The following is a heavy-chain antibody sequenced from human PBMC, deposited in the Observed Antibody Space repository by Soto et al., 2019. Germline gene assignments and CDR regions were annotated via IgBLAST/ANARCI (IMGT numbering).Heavy chain of an antibody. V-gene: IGHV4-59*01. D-gene: IGHD2-15*01. CDR3: ARGPKYCSSVSCLSGSSWFDP. Sequence: SETLSLTCTVSGGSISSYYWSWIRQPPGKGLEWIGYIYYSGSTNYNPSLKSRVTISVDTSKNQFSLKLSSLRSEDTAVYYCARGPKYCSSVSCLSGSSWFDPWGQGTLVTVSS. CDR1: GGSISSYY. CDR2: IYYSGST. J-gene: IGHJ5*02.